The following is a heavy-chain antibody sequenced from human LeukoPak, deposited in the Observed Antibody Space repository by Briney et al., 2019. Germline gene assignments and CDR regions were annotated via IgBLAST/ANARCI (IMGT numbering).Heavy chain of an antibody. D-gene: IGHD6-13*01. CDR3: ARCIASATDAFDI. CDR1: GYSLTSYW. V-gene: IGHV5-51*01. J-gene: IGHJ3*02. Sequence: GESLKISCKGSGYSLTSYWIGWVRQMPGKGLEWMGIIYPDDSDTRYSPSFQGQVTISADKSISTAYLQWSSLNAPDTAMYYCARCIASATDAFDIWGQGTMVTVSS. CDR2: IYPDDSDT.